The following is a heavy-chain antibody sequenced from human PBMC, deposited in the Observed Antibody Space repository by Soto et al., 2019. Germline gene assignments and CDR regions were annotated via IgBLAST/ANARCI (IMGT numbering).Heavy chain of an antibody. Sequence: ASVKVSCKASGYTFTGYYMHWVRQAPGQGLEWMGWIIPNSGVTNYAQKFQGRVTMTRDTSVSTAYMELSRLRSGDTAVYYCARDGKRWLQELPSDDAFDVWGQGTMVTVSS. CDR3: ARDGKRWLQELPSDDAFDV. D-gene: IGHD5-12*01. J-gene: IGHJ3*01. CDR2: IIPNSGVT. CDR1: GYTFTGYY. V-gene: IGHV1-2*02.